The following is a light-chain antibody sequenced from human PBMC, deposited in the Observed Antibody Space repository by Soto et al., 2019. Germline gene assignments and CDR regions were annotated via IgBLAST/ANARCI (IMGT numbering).Light chain of an antibody. CDR3: QQTDHFPHT. CDR2: DSS. Sequence: DVQMTQSPSSVSASIGDTVTITCRASQGISNWLAWYRQKPGKAPNLLVYDSSNLQSGVPSRFSGSGSGTDFSLTISSLQPEDFATYYCQQTDHFPHTFGQGTKLEIK. J-gene: IGKJ2*01. V-gene: IGKV1-12*01. CDR1: QGISNW.